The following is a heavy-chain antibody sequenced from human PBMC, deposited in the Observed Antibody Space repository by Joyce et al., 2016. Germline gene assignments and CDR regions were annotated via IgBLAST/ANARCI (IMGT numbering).Heavy chain of an antibody. CDR3: VRPRVVVVITTAYFDS. CDR2: IGSKSYGGTT. V-gene: IGHV3-49*04. J-gene: IGHJ4*02. CDR1: GFTFGDYV. D-gene: IGHD3-22*01. Sequence: EVQLVESGGGLVQPGRSLRLSCTTSGFTFGDYVIGWVRQDPGSGVELVGFIGSKSYGGTTRYAVSVKGRFTISRDDSRSLAYLQMNSLNTEDTALYYCVRPRVVVVITTAYFDSWGQGTLVTVSS.